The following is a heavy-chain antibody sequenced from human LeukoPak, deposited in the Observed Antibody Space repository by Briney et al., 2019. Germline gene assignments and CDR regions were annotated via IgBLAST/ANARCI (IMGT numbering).Heavy chain of an antibody. D-gene: IGHD2-15*01. CDR1: GFTFNTYS. CDR3: ARDSIVDGAFDI. CDR2: ISSRGTTI. J-gene: IGHJ3*02. Sequence: PGGSLRLSCAASGFTFNTYSMNWVRQAPGKGLEWVSYISSRGTTIYNADSVKGRFTISRDNAKNSLYLQMNSLRAEDTAVYYCARDSIVDGAFDIWGQGTMVTVSS. V-gene: IGHV3-48*04.